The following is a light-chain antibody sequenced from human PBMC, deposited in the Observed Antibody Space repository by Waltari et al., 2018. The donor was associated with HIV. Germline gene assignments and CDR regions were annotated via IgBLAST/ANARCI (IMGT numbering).Light chain of an antibody. Sequence: QSALTQPRSVSGSPGQSVPISCTGTSSDVGGLNSVSWYQQHPGKAPKLMIYDVTKRPSGVPDRFSGSKSGNTASLTISGLQADDEADYYCCSYAGNYTLIFGGGTKLTVL. J-gene: IGLJ2*01. CDR2: DVT. CDR1: SSDVGGLNS. CDR3: CSYAGNYTLI. V-gene: IGLV2-11*01.